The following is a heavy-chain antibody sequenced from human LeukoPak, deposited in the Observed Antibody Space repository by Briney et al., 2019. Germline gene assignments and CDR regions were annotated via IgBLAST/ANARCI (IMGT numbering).Heavy chain of an antibody. CDR3: ASNTGTVFDY. CDR1: GDFVTAYY. CDR2: VYYSGST. Sequence: SETLSLTCTVSGDFVTAYYWSWIRQPPGKGLEWIGYVYYSGSTEYNPSLRSRVTISLEMSKQQFSLNLTSVTAADTAVYYCASNTGTVFDYWGQGALVTVSS. J-gene: IGHJ4*02. D-gene: IGHD7-27*01. V-gene: IGHV4-59*02.